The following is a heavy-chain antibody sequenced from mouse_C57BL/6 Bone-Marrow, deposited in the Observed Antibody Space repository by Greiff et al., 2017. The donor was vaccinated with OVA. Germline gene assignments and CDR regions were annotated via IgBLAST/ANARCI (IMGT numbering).Heavy chain of an antibody. J-gene: IGHJ3*01. CDR1: GYTFTNYW. Sequence: QVQLQQSGAELVRPGTSVKMSCKASGYTFTNYWIGWAKQRPGHGLEWIGDIYPGGGSTNYNEKFKGKATLTADKSSSTAYMQFSSLTSEDSAIYYCARMGPGARFAYWGQGTLVTVSA. CDR2: IYPGGGST. V-gene: IGHV1-63*01. CDR3: ARMGPGARFAY.